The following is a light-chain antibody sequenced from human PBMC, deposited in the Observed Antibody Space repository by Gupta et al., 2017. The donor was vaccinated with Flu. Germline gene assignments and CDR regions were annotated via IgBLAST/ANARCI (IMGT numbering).Light chain of an antibody. CDR2: GAS. Sequence: EIVMTQSPVTLSVSPGEGSTLSCRASQSVSSNLAWYKQKPGQAPRLLIYGASTRATGIPARFSGRGSGTEFTLTIISLQSEDFAVYYCQQYNNWAPFTFGQGTKLEIK. CDR1: QSVSSN. V-gene: IGKV3-15*01. J-gene: IGKJ2*01. CDR3: QQYNNWAPFT.